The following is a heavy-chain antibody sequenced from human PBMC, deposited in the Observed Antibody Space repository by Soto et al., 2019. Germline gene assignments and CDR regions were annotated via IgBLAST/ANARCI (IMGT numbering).Heavy chain of an antibody. CDR2: ISSSSCNT. CDR1: GFTVSDYY. D-gene: IGHD3-9*01. V-gene: IGHV3-11*05. J-gene: IGHJ3*02. Sequence: QVQLGESGGGLVKPGGSLRLSCAASGFTVSDYYMSWIRQAPGKGLEWVSYISSSSCNTNYADSVKGRFTISRDNAKNSHYLQRSRRRGQDTAVYYCGRDADIFAAAEALDIWGRGTMVSVS. CDR3: GRDADIFAAAEALDI.